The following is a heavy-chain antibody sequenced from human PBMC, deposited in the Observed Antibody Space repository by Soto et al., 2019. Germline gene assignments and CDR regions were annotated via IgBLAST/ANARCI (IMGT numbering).Heavy chain of an antibody. CDR2: INAGNGNT. J-gene: IGHJ5*02. CDR3: ARVAPSGGSVPRFDP. V-gene: IGHV1-3*01. Sequence: QVQLVQSGAEVKEPGASVRLSCKAFGYTFTAYNIHWVRQAPGQGLEWMGWINAGNGNTRSSRKFQGRVIITRDTAATTASLEVDSLRSEATAIYYCARVAPSGGSVPRFDPWGQGTLLTVSS. D-gene: IGHD3-10*01. CDR1: GYTFTAYN.